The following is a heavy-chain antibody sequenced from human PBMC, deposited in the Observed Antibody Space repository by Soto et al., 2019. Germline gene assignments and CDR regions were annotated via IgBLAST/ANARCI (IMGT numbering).Heavy chain of an antibody. CDR1: GFTFDDYA. CDR3: AKDGGITMVRGVITKSSGFDY. Sequence: ESGGGLVPPGRSLRLSCAASGFTFDDYAMHWVRQAPGKGLEWVSGISWNSYSIGYADSVKGRFTISRDNAKNSLYLQMNSLRAEDTALYYCAKDGGITMVRGVITKSSGFDYWGQGTLVTVSS. CDR2: ISWNSYSI. D-gene: IGHD3-10*01. V-gene: IGHV3-9*01. J-gene: IGHJ4*02.